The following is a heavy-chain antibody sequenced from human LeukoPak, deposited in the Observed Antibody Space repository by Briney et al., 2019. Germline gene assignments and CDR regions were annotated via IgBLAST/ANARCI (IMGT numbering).Heavy chain of an antibody. J-gene: IGHJ4*02. CDR2: ISGSGTST. V-gene: IGHV3-23*01. D-gene: IGHD6-19*01. CDR3: ARGKRIAVSSFDS. CDR1: GFTFSSYA. Sequence: GGSLRLSCAASGFTFSSYAMSWVRQAPGKGLEWVSGISGSGTSTYYADSVKGRFTISRDNSKNTMSLQMNSLRAEDTALYYCARGKRIAVSSFDSWGQGTLVTVSS.